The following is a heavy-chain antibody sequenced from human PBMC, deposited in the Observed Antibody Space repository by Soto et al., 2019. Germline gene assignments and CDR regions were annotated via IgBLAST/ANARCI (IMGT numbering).Heavy chain of an antibody. J-gene: IGHJ4*02. CDR3: ARDSGDYGDNYPRGYFDY. V-gene: IGHV4-31*03. CDR1: GGSISSGAYY. D-gene: IGHD4-17*01. CDR2: IYYSGST. Sequence: SETLSLTCTVSGGSISSGAYYWSWIRQHPGKGLEWIGYIYYSGSTYYNPSLKSRGTISVDTSKNQFSLKLTSVTAADTAVYYCARDSGDYGDNYPRGYFDYWGQGTLVTVSS.